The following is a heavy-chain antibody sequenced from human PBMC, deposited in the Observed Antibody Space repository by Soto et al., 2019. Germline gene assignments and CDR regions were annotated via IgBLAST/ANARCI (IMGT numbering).Heavy chain of an antibody. CDR2: IYYSGST. V-gene: IGHV4-59*01. J-gene: IGHJ4*02. CDR1: GGSISSYY. D-gene: IGHD2-15*01. CDR3: AREACSGGSCYSRDYFDY. Sequence: SETLSLTCTVSGGSISSYYWSWIRQPPGKGLEWIGYIYYSGSTNYNPSLKSRVTISVDTSKNQFSLKLSSVTAADTAVYYCAREACSGGSCYSRDYFDYWGQGTLVTVSS.